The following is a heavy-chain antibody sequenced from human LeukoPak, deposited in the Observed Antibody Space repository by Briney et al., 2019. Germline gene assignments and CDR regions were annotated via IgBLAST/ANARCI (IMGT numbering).Heavy chain of an antibody. CDR2: IYTSGST. CDR1: GGSISSYY. D-gene: IGHD3-3*01. V-gene: IGHV4-4*07. CDR3: ARGHPLEWLLLFDY. Sequence: SETLSLTCTVSGGSISSYYWSWIRQPAGKGLEWIGRIYTSGSTNYNPSLKSRVTMSVDTSKNQFSLKLSSVTAADTAVYYCARGHPLEWLLLFDYWGQGTLVTVSS. J-gene: IGHJ4*02.